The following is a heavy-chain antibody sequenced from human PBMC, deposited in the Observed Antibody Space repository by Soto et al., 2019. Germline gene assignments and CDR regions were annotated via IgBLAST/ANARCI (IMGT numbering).Heavy chain of an antibody. CDR2: IYYSGST. V-gene: IGHV4-39*01. J-gene: IGHJ4*02. Sequence: SATLSLTCTVSGGSISSSSYYWGWIRQPPGKGLEWIGSIYYSGSTYYNPSLKSRVTISVDTSKNQFSLKLSSVTAADTAVYYCARHAGWIQLWFLDYWGQGTLVTVSS. CDR1: GGSISSSSYY. CDR3: ARHAGWIQLWFLDY. D-gene: IGHD5-18*01.